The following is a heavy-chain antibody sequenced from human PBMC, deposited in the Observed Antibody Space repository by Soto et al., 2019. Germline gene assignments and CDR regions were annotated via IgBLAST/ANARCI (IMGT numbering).Heavy chain of an antibody. CDR1: GGSISSYY. J-gene: IGHJ4*02. CDR3: ARHPPSSVYYGAGGYFDY. CDR2: IYYSGST. D-gene: IGHD3-10*01. V-gene: IGHV4-59*08. Sequence: QVQLQESGPGLVKPSETLSLTCTVSGGSISSYYWSWIRQPPGKGLEWIGYIYYSGSTNYNPSLKRRVTISVDTSKNQFSLKLSSVTAADTAVYYCARHPPSSVYYGAGGYFDYWGQGTLVTVSS.